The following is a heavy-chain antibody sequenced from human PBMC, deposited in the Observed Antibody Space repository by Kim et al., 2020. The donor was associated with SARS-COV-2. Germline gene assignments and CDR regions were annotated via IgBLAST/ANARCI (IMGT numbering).Heavy chain of an antibody. CDR2: IYWNDDK. J-gene: IGHJ3*02. CDR3: AHLHCSSTSCYGDAFDI. V-gene: IGHV2-5*01. CDR1: GFSLSTSGVG. D-gene: IGHD2-2*01. Sequence: SGPTLVNPTQTLTLTCTFSGFSLSTSGVGVGWIRQPPGKALEWLALIYWNDDKRYSPSLKSRLTITKDTSKNQVVLTMTNMDPVDTATYYCAHLHCSSTSCYGDAFDIWGQGTMVTVSS.